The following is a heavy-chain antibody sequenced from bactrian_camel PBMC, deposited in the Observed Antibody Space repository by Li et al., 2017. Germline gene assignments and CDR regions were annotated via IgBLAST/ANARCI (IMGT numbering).Heavy chain of an antibody. CDR1: GYNYHIYC. CDR2: IARGGST. V-gene: IGHV3S53*01. D-gene: IGHD1*01. CDR3: AAVRACPTVSLQPDMYYY. Sequence: VQLVESGGGSVQAGGSLRLACAGYNYHIYCMAWFRQSPGKEREGVAAIARGGSTTYLDSVKGRFTISVDNADNTLYLQMNDLKPEDTAMYYCAAVRACPTVSLQPDMYYYWGQGTQVTVS. J-gene: IGHJ4*01.